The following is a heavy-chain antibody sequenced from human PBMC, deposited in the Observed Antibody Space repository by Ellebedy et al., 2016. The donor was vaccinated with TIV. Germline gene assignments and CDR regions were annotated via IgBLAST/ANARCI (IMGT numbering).Heavy chain of an antibody. D-gene: IGHD3-16*01. CDR1: GYIFTRYY. J-gene: IGHJ6*02. Sequence: ASVKVSCKASGYIFTRYYVFWVRQAPGQGLEWMGIINPSDGNKRYAEKFQGRVTMTRDRSTSTVYMELSSLRSDDTAVYYCARDGGPSYADWAPDYYYYAMDVWGQGTTVTVSS. CDR3: ARDGGPSYADWAPDYYYYAMDV. CDR2: INPSDGNK. V-gene: IGHV1-46*01.